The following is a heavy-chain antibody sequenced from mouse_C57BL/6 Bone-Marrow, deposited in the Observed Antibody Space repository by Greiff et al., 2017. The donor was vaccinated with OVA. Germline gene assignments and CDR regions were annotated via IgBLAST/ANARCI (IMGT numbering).Heavy chain of an antibody. CDR3: ALWYFDV. CDR1: GFNLKDYY. V-gene: IGHV14-2*01. CDR2: IDPEDGET. J-gene: IGHJ1*03. Sequence: EVKLVESGAELVKPGDSVKLSCTASGFNLKDYYMHWVKQRTEQGLEWIGRIDPEDGETKYAPKFQGKATITADTSSNTAYLQLSSLTSEDTAVYYCALWYFDVWGTGTTVTVSS.